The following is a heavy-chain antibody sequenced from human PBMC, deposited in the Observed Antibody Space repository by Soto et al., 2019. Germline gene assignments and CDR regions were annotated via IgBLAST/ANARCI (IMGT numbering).Heavy chain of an antibody. V-gene: IGHV3-30*18. CDR3: AKEFAYDFWSGYPVYYFDY. CDR2: ISYDGSNK. D-gene: IGHD3-3*01. J-gene: IGHJ4*02. CDR1: GFTFSSYG. Sequence: GGSLRLSCAASGFTFSSYGMHWVRQAPGKGLEWVAVISYDGSNKYYADSVKGRFTISRDNSKNTLYLQMNSLRAEDTAVYYCAKEFAYDFWSGYPVYYFDYWGQGTLVTVSS.